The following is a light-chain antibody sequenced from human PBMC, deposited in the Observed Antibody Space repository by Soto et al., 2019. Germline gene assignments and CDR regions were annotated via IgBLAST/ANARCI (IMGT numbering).Light chain of an antibody. CDR2: RVS. CDR1: QSLVDNDAYSY. V-gene: IGKV2-30*01. Sequence: VVMTQSPLSLPVTLGEPASVSCRSSQSLVDNDAYSYVSWFHQRPGQCPRRLIYRVSNRDSGVPDRFSGSGSGTDFTLKISRVEADDVGVYYCMQGTHWPYTFGQGTQLEI. CDR3: MQGTHWPYT. J-gene: IGKJ2*01.